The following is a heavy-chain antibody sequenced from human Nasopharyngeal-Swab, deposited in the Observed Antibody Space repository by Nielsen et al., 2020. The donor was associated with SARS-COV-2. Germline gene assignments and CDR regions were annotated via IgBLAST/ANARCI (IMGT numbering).Heavy chain of an antibody. V-gene: IGHV4-34*01. CDR3: ARAPLRGVDY. D-gene: IGHD4-17*01. J-gene: IGHJ4*02. Sequence: SETLSLTCAVYGGSFSGYYLSWIRQPPGKGLEWIGEINHSGSTNYNPSLKSRVTISVDTSKNQFSLKLSSVTAADTAVYYCARAPLRGVDYWGQGTLVTVSS. CDR2: INHSGST. CDR1: GGSFSGYY.